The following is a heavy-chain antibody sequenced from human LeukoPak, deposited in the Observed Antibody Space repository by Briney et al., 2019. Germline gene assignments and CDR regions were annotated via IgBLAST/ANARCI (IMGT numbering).Heavy chain of an antibody. Sequence: PSETLSLTCAVYGGSFSGYYWSWIRQPAGKGLEWIGRIYTSGSTNYNPSLKSRVTISVDTSKNQFSLKLSSVMAADTAVYYCARYNRGSTSFDPWGQGTLVTVSS. V-gene: IGHV4-59*10. CDR2: IYTSGST. J-gene: IGHJ5*02. CDR1: GGSFSGYY. D-gene: IGHD2-2*01. CDR3: ARYNRGSTSFDP.